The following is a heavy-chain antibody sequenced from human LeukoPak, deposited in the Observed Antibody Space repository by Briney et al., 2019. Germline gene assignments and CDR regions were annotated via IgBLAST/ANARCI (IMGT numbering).Heavy chain of an antibody. D-gene: IGHD2-15*01. CDR2: INPNSGGT. CDR3: ARFGYCSGGSCYGEGFDY. CDR1: GYTFTGYY. V-gene: IGHV1-2*02. Sequence: ASVKVSCKASGYTFTGYYMHWVRQAPGQGLEWMGWINPNSGGTNYAQKFQGRVTMTRGTSISTAYMELSRLRSDDTAVYYCARFGYCSGGSCYGEGFDYWGQGTLVTVSS. J-gene: IGHJ4*02.